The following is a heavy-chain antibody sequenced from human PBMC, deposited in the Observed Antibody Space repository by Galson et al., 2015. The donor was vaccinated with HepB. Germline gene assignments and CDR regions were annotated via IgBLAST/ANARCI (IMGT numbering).Heavy chain of an antibody. CDR2: IYSGGST. D-gene: IGHD4-17*01. CDR3: ARDGEDYGDYGGWYFDL. CDR1: GFTVSSNY. V-gene: IGHV3-66*02. Sequence: SLRLSCAASGFTVSSNYMSWVRQAPEKGLEWVSVIYSGGSTYYADSAKGRFTISRDNSKNTLYLQMNSLRAEDTAVYYCARDGEDYGDYGGWYFDLWGRGTLVTVSS. J-gene: IGHJ2*01.